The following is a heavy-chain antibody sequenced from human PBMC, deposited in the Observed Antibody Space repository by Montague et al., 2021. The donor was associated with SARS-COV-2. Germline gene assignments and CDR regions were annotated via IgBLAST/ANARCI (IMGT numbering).Heavy chain of an antibody. CDR1: GGSFSRYF. Sequence: SETLSLTCDVYGGSFSRYFWSWIRQPPGRGPELIGHISPTGSTRYNPSLDSRVTISLDTSKSRLSLELTSVTVADTSICFCVGAPNEYYFDYWGQGTPVSVSS. D-gene: IGHD3-16*01. CDR2: ISPTGST. CDR3: VGAPNEYYFDY. V-gene: IGHV4-34*01. J-gene: IGHJ4*02.